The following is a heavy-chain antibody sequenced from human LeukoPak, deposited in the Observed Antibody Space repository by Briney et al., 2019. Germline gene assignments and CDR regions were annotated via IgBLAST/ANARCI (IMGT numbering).Heavy chain of an antibody. CDR1: GFTFSSYE. Sequence: PGGSLRVSCAASGFTFSSYEMNWVRQAPGKGLEWVSYISSSGSTIYYADSVKGRFTISRDNAKNSLYLQMNSLRAEDTAVYYCARGGTVNAFDIWGQGTMVTVSS. CDR3: ARGGTVNAFDI. J-gene: IGHJ3*02. V-gene: IGHV3-48*03. CDR2: ISSSGSTI.